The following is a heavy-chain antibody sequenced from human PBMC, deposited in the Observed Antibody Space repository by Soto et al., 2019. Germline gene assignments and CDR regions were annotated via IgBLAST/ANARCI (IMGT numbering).Heavy chain of an antibody. D-gene: IGHD1-7*01. CDR3: VRRVAWNYDY. CDR2: ISSNGGTT. Sequence: EVQLVESGGGMVQPGGSLRLSCVASGFTFSSYDMHWVRQAPGKGLEYVSSISSNGGTTYYGNSVKGRFTISRDNSKNTLYLQVGSMRADDIAVDHCVRRVAWNYDYWGQGTLVTVSS. J-gene: IGHJ4*02. V-gene: IGHV3-64*01. CDR1: GFTFSSYD.